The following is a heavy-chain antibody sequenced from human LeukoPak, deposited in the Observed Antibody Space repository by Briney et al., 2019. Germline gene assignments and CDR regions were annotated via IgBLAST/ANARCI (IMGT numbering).Heavy chain of an antibody. CDR3: ARDSGTTGEVKFDP. V-gene: IGHV4-59*12. Sequence: SETLSLTCTVSGGSISSYYWSWIRQPPGKGLEWIGYIYYSGSTNYNPSLKSRVAISVDTSKNQFSLKLMSVTAADTAVYYCARDSGTTGEVKFDPWGQGTLVTVSS. CDR1: GGSISSYY. CDR2: IYYSGST. D-gene: IGHD3-10*01. J-gene: IGHJ5*02.